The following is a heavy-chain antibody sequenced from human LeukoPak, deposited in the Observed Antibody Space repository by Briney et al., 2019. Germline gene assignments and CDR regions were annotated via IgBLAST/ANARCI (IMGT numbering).Heavy chain of an antibody. J-gene: IGHJ4*02. D-gene: IGHD2/OR15-2a*01. CDR3: ARDRATLDY. V-gene: IGHV3-23*01. CDR2: ITSSGSST. CDR1: GFTFSSYA. Sequence: GGSLRLSCAASGFTFSSYAMSWVRQAQGKGLEWVSAITSSGSSTYYADSVKGRFTISRGNAKNSLHLQMNSLRAEDTAVYYCARDRATLDYWGQGTLVTVSS.